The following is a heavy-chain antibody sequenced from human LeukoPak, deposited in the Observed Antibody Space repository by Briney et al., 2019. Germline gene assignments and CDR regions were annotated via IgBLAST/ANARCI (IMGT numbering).Heavy chain of an antibody. J-gene: IGHJ4*01. CDR1: GGSISSYY. D-gene: IGHD5-12*01. V-gene: IGHV4-59*01. CDR3: ARGGWLRSEYYFDY. Sequence: SETLSLTCTVSGGSISSYYWTWIRQPPGKGLEWIGYIYYSGSTNYNPFLKSRVTISVDTSKNQFSLKLSSVTAADTAVYYCARGGWLRSEYYFDYWGQGTLVTVSS. CDR2: IYYSGST.